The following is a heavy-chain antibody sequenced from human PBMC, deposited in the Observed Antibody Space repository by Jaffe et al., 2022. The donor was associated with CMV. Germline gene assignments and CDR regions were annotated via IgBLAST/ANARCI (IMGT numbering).Heavy chain of an antibody. CDR1: GFTFSSYG. Sequence: QVQLVESGGGVVQPGRSLRLSCAASGFTFSSYGMHWVRQAPGKGLEWVAVIWYDGSNKYYADSVKGRFTISRDNSKNTLYLQMNSLRAEDTAVYYCARDGVDTIFGVVIPFDYWGQGTLVTVSS. CDR3: ARDGVDTIFGVVIPFDY. J-gene: IGHJ4*02. V-gene: IGHV3-33*01. D-gene: IGHD3-3*01. CDR2: IWYDGSNK.